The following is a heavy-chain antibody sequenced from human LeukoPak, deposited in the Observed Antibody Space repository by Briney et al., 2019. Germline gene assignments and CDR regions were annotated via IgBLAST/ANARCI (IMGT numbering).Heavy chain of an antibody. J-gene: IGHJ4*02. CDR3: AKGYSYNYADY. CDR1: GFTFSSYW. V-gene: IGHV3-74*01. D-gene: IGHD5-18*01. Sequence: GGSLRLSCAASGFTFSSYWMHWVRQAPGKGLVWVSRINSDGSSTIYADSVKGRFSISRDNAKNTLYLQMNSLRAEDTAVYHCAKGYSYNYADYWGQGTLVTVSS. CDR2: INSDGSST.